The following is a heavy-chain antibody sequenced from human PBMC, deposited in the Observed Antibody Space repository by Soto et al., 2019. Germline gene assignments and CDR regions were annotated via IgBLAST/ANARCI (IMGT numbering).Heavy chain of an antibody. CDR3: ARESGDWPLHWFDP. Sequence: AGAMRRSGAASGFNVRNDWMHWVRQRPGEGLVWVSRITSDGKSKAYAESVKGRFAISRDNAKHTLYLQMNGLTAEDTAVYYCARESGDWPLHWFDPWGQGRL. CDR1: GFNVRNDW. D-gene: IGHD2-21*02. J-gene: IGHJ5*02. CDR2: ITSDGKSK. V-gene: IGHV3-74*01.